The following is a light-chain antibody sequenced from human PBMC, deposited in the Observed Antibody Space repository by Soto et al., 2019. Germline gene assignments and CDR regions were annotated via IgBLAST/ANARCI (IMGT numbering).Light chain of an antibody. CDR2: GAS. V-gene: IGKV3-15*01. J-gene: IGKJ1*01. CDR1: QSVSSN. CDR3: QQDNNWPLT. Sequence: EIVMTQSPDTLSVSPGERATLSCRASQSVSSNLAWYQQKPGQAPRLLIYGASTRATGIPARFSGSGSGTELTLTISSLQSEDFAVYYCQQDNNWPLTFGQGTKVEIK.